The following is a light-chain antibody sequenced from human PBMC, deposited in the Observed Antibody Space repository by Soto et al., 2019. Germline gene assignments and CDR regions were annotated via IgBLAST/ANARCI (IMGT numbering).Light chain of an antibody. Sequence: DIQMTQAPSTLSGSVGDSVTITCRASQTISSWLAWYQQKPGKAPKLLIYKASTLKSGVPSRFSGSGSGTEFPLTIRSLQPDDCSTYYCQHSKSYSEAFGQGTKVELK. CDR2: KAS. V-gene: IGKV1-5*03. J-gene: IGKJ1*01. CDR3: QHSKSYSEA. CDR1: QTISSW.